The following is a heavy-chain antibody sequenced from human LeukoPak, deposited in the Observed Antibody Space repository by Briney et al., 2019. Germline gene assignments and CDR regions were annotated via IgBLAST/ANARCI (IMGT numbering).Heavy chain of an antibody. CDR3: ARAPRGESDAASGFYAKDV. D-gene: IGHD3-22*01. V-gene: IGHV4-59*01. Sequence: SETLSLTCTVSGGSISTYYWTWIRQPPGKGLEWIGYSHYSGSTNYNPSLKSRVTISVDTSKNQFSLKLNSVTAADTDVYYCARAPRGESDAASGFYAKDVWGQGTKVTVSS. CDR2: SHYSGST. J-gene: IGHJ6*02. CDR1: GGSISTYY.